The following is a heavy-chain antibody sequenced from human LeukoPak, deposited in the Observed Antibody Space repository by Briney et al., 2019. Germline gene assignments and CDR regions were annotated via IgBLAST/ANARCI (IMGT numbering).Heavy chain of an antibody. J-gene: IGHJ4*02. Sequence: GGSLRLSCAASGFTFSTCAMNWVRQAPGRGLEWVSGISGNGASTYYADYVKGRFTISRDNSKNTLYLQMNSLRAEDTAVYYCAKDLNTDFWSGYYGYFDYWGQGTLVTVSS. CDR1: GFTFSTCA. V-gene: IGHV3-23*01. CDR2: ISGNGAST. D-gene: IGHD3-3*01. CDR3: AKDLNTDFWSGYYGYFDY.